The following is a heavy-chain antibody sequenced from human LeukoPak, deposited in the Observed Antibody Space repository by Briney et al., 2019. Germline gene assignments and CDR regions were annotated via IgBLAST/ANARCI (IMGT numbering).Heavy chain of an antibody. Sequence: SETLSLTCTVSGGSISYFYWSWIRQPAGKGLEWIGRIYTSGSTNYNPSLKSRVTISVDTSKNQFSLKLSSVTAADTAVYYCARGDIVVVPAAFDYWGQGTLVTVSS. CDR2: IYTSGST. J-gene: IGHJ4*02. CDR3: ARGDIVVVPAAFDY. D-gene: IGHD2-2*01. CDR1: GGSISYFY. V-gene: IGHV4-4*07.